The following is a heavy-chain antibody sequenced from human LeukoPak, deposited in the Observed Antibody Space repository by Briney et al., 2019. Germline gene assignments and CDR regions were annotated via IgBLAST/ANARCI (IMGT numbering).Heavy chain of an antibody. J-gene: IGHJ4*02. D-gene: IGHD3-3*01. CDR1: GFTFSSYA. V-gene: IGHV3-23*01. CDR3: ARDRRSLRFLEWLPFNY. Sequence: GGSLRLSCAASGFTFSSYAMSWVRQAPGKGPEWVSGISDSGGNTYYADSVKGRFTISRDNAKNSLYLQMNSLRAEDTAVYYCARDRRSLRFLEWLPFNYWGQGTLVTVSS. CDR2: ISDSGGNT.